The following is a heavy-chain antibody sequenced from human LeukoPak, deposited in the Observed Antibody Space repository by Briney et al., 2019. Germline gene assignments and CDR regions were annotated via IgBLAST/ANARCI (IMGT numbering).Heavy chain of an antibody. J-gene: IGHJ4*02. CDR3: AKDGSSSPYYFDY. Sequence: QLGGSLRLSCAASGFTFSSYAMSWVRQAPGKGPEWVSAISAGGGATYYADSVKGRFTISRDNSKNTLYLQMNSLRAEDTAIYYCAKDGSSSPYYFDYWGRGTLVTVYS. CDR2: ISAGGGAT. V-gene: IGHV3-23*01. D-gene: IGHD6-6*01. CDR1: GFTFSSYA.